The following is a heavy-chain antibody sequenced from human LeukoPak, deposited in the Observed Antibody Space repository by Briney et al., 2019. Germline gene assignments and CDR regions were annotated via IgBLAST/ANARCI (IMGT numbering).Heavy chain of an antibody. CDR1: DFSFITYA. CDR3: ARDSSMLRGPLVIYYFDF. D-gene: IGHD3-10*01. J-gene: IGHJ4*02. CDR2: ISGGGDAT. Sequence: GGSLRLSCAASDFSFITYAMSWVPQAPGKGLEWVSTISGGGDATYYADSVKGRFTISRDNSKNTLYLQMNSLRVEDTAVYYCARDSSMLRGPLVIYYFDFWGQGTLVIVSS. V-gene: IGHV3-23*01.